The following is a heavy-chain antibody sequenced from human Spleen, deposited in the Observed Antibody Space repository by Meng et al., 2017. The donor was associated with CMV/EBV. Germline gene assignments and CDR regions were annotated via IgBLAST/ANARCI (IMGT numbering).Heavy chain of an antibody. D-gene: IGHD3-22*01. V-gene: IGHV3-30*02. CDR3: ARDLFTDSSGYYYVCPPGY. J-gene: IGHJ4*02. CDR1: GFTFSSYG. Sequence: GESLKISCAASGFTFSSYGMHWVCQAPGKGLEWVAFIRYDGSNKYYADSVKGRFTISRDNSKNTLYLQMNSLRAEDTAVYYCARDLFTDSSGYYYVCPPGYWGQGTLVTVSS. CDR2: IRYDGSNK.